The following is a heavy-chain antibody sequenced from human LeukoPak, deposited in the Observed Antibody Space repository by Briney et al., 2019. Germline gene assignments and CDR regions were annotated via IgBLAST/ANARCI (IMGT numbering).Heavy chain of an antibody. CDR1: GGSFSGYY. V-gene: IGHV4-59*01. CDR3: GRDWAIDSSAFAI. D-gene: IGHD3-22*01. J-gene: IGHJ3*02. Sequence: SETLSLTCAVSGGSFSGYYWSWIRQPPGKGLEWIGYIYYSGSTNYNPSLKSRVSISVDTSKNQFSLKLSSVTAADTSVYYCGRDWAIDSSAFAIWDRGTMATVPS. CDR2: IYYSGST.